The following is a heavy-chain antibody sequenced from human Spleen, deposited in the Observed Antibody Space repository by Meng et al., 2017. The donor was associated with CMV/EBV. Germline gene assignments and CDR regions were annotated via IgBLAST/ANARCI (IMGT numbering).Heavy chain of an antibody. D-gene: IGHD2/OR15-2a*01. V-gene: IGHV4-61*08. Sequence: SETLSLTCTVSGGSISSGDYYWSWIRQPPGKGLEWIGYIYYSGSTNYNPSLKSRVTISVDTSKNQFSLKLSSVTAADTAVYYCARTFYGVRFVNGGGYYFDYWGQGTLVTVSS. CDR2: IYYSGST. J-gene: IGHJ4*02. CDR3: ARTFYGVRFVNGGGYYFDY. CDR1: GGSISSGDYY.